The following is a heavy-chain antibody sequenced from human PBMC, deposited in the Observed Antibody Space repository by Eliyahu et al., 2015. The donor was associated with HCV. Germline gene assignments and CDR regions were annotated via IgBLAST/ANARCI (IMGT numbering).Heavy chain of an antibody. CDR2: ISGSGGST. CDR1: GFTFSXFA. V-gene: IGHV3-23*01. D-gene: IGHD6-19*01. J-gene: IGHJ4*02. Sequence: EVQLLESGGGLVQPGGSLRLSCAASGFTFSXFAMSWVRQAPGKGLEWVSQISGSGGSTYYADSVKGRFTISRDKSKNTLYLQMNSLRAEDTAVYYCAKDRAVTGTLAFDYWGQGNLVTVSS. CDR3: AKDRAVTGTLAFDY.